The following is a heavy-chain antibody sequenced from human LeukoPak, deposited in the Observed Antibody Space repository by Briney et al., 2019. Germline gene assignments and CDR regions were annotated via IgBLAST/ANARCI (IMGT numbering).Heavy chain of an antibody. D-gene: IGHD1-26*01. Sequence: GGSLRLSCAASGFTFSSYSMNWVRQAPGKGLEWVSSISSSSSYIYYADSVKGRFTISRDNAKNSLYLQMNSLRAEDTAVYYCARGSSGSYYLFNNYDYWGQGTLVTVS. CDR3: ARGSSGSYYLFNNYDY. CDR2: ISSSSSYI. V-gene: IGHV3-21*01. J-gene: IGHJ4*02. CDR1: GFTFSSYS.